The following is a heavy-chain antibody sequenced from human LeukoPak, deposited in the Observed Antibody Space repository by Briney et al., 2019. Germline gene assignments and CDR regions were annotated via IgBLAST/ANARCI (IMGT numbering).Heavy chain of an antibody. CDR2: INPSGGST. Sequence: GASVKVSCKASGYTFTSYYMHWVRQAPGPGLEWMGIINPSGGSTSYAQKFQGRVTMTRDTSTSTVYMELSSLRSEDTAVYYCARGHYDIWTGYRGGWFDPWGQGTLVTVSS. CDR3: ARGHYDIWTGYRGGWFDP. D-gene: IGHD3-9*01. V-gene: IGHV1-46*01. J-gene: IGHJ5*02. CDR1: GYTFTSYY.